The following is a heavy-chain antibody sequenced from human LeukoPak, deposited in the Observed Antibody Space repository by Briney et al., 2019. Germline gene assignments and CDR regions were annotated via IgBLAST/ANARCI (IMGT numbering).Heavy chain of an antibody. CDR1: GFTVSRYE. CDR2: INIGGTNT. CDR3: ATDGAGFDT. J-gene: IGHJ5*02. V-gene: IGHV3-48*03. Sequence: GGSLRLSCAASGFTVSRYEMNWVRQAPGKGLEWLSYINIGGTNTHYADSVKGRFTISRDNAKKSLYLEMNNLRAEDTAVYYCATDGAGFDTWGQGVLVTVSS.